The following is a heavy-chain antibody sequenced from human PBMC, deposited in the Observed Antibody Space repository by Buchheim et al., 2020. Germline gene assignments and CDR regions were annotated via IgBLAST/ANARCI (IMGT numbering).Heavy chain of an antibody. J-gene: IGHJ6*02. CDR2: INPNSGGT. V-gene: IGHV1-2*02. CDR3: AGALGGTYDFWSGYYRYYYYGMDV. CDR1: GYTFTGYY. D-gene: IGHD3-3*01. Sequence: QVQLVQSGAEVKKPGASVKVSCKASGYTFTGYYMHWVRQAPGQGLEWMGWINPNSGGTNYAQKFQGRVTMTRDTSISPAYMELSRLRADDTAVYYCAGALGGTYDFWSGYYRYYYYGMDVWGQGTT.